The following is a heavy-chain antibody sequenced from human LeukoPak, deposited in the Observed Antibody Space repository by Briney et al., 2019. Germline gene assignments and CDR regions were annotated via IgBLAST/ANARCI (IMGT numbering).Heavy chain of an antibody. D-gene: IGHD2-2*01. CDR1: GFTISSNY. CDR3: ARAGGSINPFDY. CDR2: IYSGGTT. V-gene: IGHV3-53*01. Sequence: AGGSLILSCAASGFTISSNYMNWGCPAPGKGLEWVSIIYSGGTTYYADSVKGRFTISRDNAKNTLYLQMNSLRVEDTAFYYCARAGGSINPFDYWGQGTLVTVSS. J-gene: IGHJ4*02.